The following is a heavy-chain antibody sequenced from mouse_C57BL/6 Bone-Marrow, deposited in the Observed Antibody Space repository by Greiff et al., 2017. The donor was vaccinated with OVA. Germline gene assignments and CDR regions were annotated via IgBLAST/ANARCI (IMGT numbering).Heavy chain of an antibody. D-gene: IGHD1-1*01. Sequence: QVQLQQSGSELVKPGASVKLSCKASGYTFTEYTIHWVKQRSGQGLEWIGWFYPGSGSIKYNEKFKDKATLTADKSSSTVYMELSRLTSEDSAVYFCARHALYYYGSTLYYFDYWGQGTTLTVSS. CDR1: GYTFTEYT. J-gene: IGHJ2*01. CDR2: FYPGSGSI. V-gene: IGHV1-62-2*01. CDR3: ARHALYYYGSTLYYFDY.